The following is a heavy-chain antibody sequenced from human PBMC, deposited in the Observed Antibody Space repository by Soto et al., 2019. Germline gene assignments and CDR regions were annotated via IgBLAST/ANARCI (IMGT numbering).Heavy chain of an antibody. Sequence: QVQLQESGPGLVKPSQTLSLTCTVSGGSISSGDYYWSWIRQPPGKGLEWIGYIYYSGSTYYNPSRRSRVTISVDTSKNQFALKLSSVTAADTAVYYCAGVGGGDLEGALDYWGQGTLVTVSS. V-gene: IGHV4-30-4*01. CDR1: GGSISSGDYY. J-gene: IGHJ4*02. CDR2: IYYSGST. D-gene: IGHD2-21*01. CDR3: AGVGGGDLEGALDY.